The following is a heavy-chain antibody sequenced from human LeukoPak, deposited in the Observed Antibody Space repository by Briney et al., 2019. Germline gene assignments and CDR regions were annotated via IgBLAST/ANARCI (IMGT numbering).Heavy chain of an antibody. D-gene: IGHD4-23*01. CDR2: IYYSGST. Sequence: SETLSLTCTVSGGSINSYYWSWIRQPPGKGLGWSGYIYYSGSTNYNPSLKSRVTISVDTSKNQFSLRLSSVTAADTAVYYCARGGYGGNEGDYWGQGTLVTVSS. V-gene: IGHV4-59*01. J-gene: IGHJ4*02. CDR3: ARGGYGGNEGDY. CDR1: GGSINSYY.